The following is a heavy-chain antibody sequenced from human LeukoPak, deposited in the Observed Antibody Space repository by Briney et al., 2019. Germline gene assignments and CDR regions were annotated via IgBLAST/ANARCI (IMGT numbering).Heavy chain of an antibody. D-gene: IGHD3-10*01. CDR1: GFTFDDHA. CDR3: VKDSAYYGSGSYYNS. CDR2: ISWNSESI. J-gene: IGHJ4*02. Sequence: PGGSLRLSCAASGFTFDDHAMHWVRQPPGKGLEWVSGISWNSESINYADSVRGRFTISRDNAKNSLYLQMNSLRAEDTALYYCVKDSAYYGSGSYYNSWGQGTLVTVSS. V-gene: IGHV3-9*01.